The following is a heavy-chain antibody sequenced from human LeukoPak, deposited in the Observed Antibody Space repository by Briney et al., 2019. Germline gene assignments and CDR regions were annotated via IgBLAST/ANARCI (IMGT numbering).Heavy chain of an antibody. Sequence: SETLSLTCAVYGGSFSGYYWSWIRQPPGKGLEWIGEINHSGSTNYNPSLKSRVTISVDTSKNQFSLKLSSVTAADTAVYYCARVRRIAAAAKVDYFDYWGQGTLVTVSS. J-gene: IGHJ4*02. CDR1: GGSFSGYY. CDR2: INHSGST. D-gene: IGHD6-13*01. V-gene: IGHV4-34*01. CDR3: ARVRRIAAAAKVDYFDY.